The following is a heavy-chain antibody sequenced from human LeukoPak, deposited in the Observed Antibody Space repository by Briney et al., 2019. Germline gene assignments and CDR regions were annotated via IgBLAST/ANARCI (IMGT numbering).Heavy chain of an antibody. D-gene: IGHD4-17*01. CDR2: IYHSGST. Sequence: SQTLSLTCAVSGGSISSGGYSWSWIRQPPGKGLEWIGYIYHSGSTYYNPSLKSRVTISVDRSKNQFSLKLSSVTAADTAVYYCARSPNYGDYYSGGFDSWGQGTLVTVSS. CDR1: GGSISSGGYS. V-gene: IGHV4-30-2*01. CDR3: ARSPNYGDYYSGGFDS. J-gene: IGHJ5*01.